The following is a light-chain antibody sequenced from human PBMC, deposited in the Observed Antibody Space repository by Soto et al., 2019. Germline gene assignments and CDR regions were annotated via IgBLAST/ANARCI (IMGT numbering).Light chain of an antibody. V-gene: IGKV1-5*01. CDR2: DAS. CDR3: QQYTNTNNPWM. CDR1: QTISTW. Sequence: DLQLTQSPSVLSASVGDIVTITFRAIQTISTWMAWYQQKPGKAPKLLVYDASTLQSGVASRFSGSGSGTEFTLIISGLQPDDSATYYCQQYTNTNNPWMLGQGTKVDIK. J-gene: IGKJ1*01.